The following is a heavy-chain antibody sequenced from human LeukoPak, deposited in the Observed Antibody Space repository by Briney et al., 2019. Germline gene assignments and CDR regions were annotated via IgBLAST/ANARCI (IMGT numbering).Heavy chain of an antibody. D-gene: IGHD3-10*01. CDR2: IYTSGST. CDR1: GGSISSGSYD. Sequence: PSQTLSLTCTVSGGSISSGSYDWSWIRQPAGKGLEWIGRIYTSGSTNYNPSLKSRVTISVDTSKNQFSLKLSSVTAADTAVYYCARDHDVLLWFGESALNAFDIWGQGTMVTVSS. V-gene: IGHV4-61*02. J-gene: IGHJ3*02. CDR3: ARDHDVLLWFGESALNAFDI.